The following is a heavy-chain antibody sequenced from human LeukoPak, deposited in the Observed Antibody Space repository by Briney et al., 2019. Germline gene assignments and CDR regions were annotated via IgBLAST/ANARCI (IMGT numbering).Heavy chain of an antibody. CDR1: GYTFTGYY. J-gene: IGHJ4*02. CDR2: INPNSGGT. D-gene: IGHD1-26*01. V-gene: IGHV1-2*02. Sequence: VASVKVSCKASGYTFTGYYMHWVRQAPGQGLEWMGWINPNSGGTNYEQKFQGRVTMTRDTSISTAYMELSRLRSDDTAVYYCASFNRDSGMLDYWGQGTLVTVSS. CDR3: ASFNRDSGMLDY.